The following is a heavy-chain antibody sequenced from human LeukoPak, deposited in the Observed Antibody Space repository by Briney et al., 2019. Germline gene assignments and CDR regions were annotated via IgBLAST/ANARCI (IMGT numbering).Heavy chain of an antibody. Sequence: GGSLRLSCAAAGFTFSRYGMHWVRQAPGKGLEWVAQISYDGSNKHYGDSVKGRFTIARDNSKNTLFLQMNSLRAEDTAVYYCARDQGDAWGQGTLVTVSS. CDR2: ISYDGSNK. CDR3: ARDQGDA. J-gene: IGHJ5*02. V-gene: IGHV3-30*03. CDR1: GFTFSRYG.